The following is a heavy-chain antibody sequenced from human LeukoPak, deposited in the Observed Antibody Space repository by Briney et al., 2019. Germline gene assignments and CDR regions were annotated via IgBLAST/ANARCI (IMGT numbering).Heavy chain of an antibody. CDR1: GFTFSSYS. V-gene: IGHV3-21*01. D-gene: IGHD6-25*01. J-gene: IGHJ4*02. Sequence: PGGSLRLSCAASGFTFSSYSMNWVRQAPGKGLEWVPSISSRSSYIYQADSTKGRFTISRDNAKNSLYLQMNNLRAEDTAIYYCAVDPRERRDYWGQGTLVTVSS. CDR3: AVDPRERRDY. CDR2: ISSRSSYI.